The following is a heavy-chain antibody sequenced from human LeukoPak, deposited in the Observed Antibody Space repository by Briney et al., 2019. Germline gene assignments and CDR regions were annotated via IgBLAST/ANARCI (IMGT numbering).Heavy chain of an antibody. CDR2: IYNTGGT. CDR3: ARISGYQLLGYYYYYMDV. CDR1: GGSISSYY. V-gene: IGHV4-59*01. D-gene: IGHD2-2*01. Sequence: PSETLSLTCTVSGGSISSYYLTWIRQPPGKGLEWIGYIYNTGGTNYNPSLNSRVTISIDTSKNQFSLRLSSVTAADTAVYYCARISGYQLLGYYYYYMDVWGKGTTVTVSS. J-gene: IGHJ6*03.